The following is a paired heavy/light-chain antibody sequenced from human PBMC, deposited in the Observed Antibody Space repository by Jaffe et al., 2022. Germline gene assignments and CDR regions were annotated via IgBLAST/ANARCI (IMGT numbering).Heavy chain of an antibody. CDR3: ATGRYYNSNTYWGNYYYYYMDV. D-gene: IGHD3-22*01. CDR2: IIPIFGTT. J-gene: IGHJ6*03. Sequence: QVQLVESEAEVKTPGSSVKVSCKASGGTFSNYAVSWVRQAPGQGLEWMGGIIPIFGTTKYAQNLQGRVTITTDESTSTAYMELISLRSEDTAIYYCATGRYYNSNTYWGNYYYYYMDVWGEGTTVTVSS. CDR1: GGTFSNYA. V-gene: IGHV1-69*05.
Light chain of an antibody. CDR3: NSRTSISTYV. CDR2: NVK. CDR1: DVGNYNY. Sequence: QSALTQPASVSGSPGQSITISCTGSDVGNYNYVSWYQHHPGKAPKMMIYNVKTRPSGVSSRFSGSKSGNTASLTISGLQAEDEAEYYCNSRTSISTYVFGTGTKVTVL. J-gene: IGLJ1*01. V-gene: IGLV2-14*01.